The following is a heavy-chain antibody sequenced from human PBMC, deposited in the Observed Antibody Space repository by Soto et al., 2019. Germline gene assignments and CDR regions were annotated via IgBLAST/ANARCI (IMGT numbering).Heavy chain of an antibody. V-gene: IGHV4-59*01. CDR3: ARASGCSGDSCAFDP. J-gene: IGHJ5*02. Sequence: QVQLQESGPGLVKPSETLSLTCTVSGGSISTYYWSWIRQPPGKGLEWIGYISYTGSTNYNPSLKSRVTISVDTSKNQFSMKLSSVTAADTAVYYCARASGCSGDSCAFDPWGQGTLVTVSS. CDR1: GGSISTYY. CDR2: ISYTGST. D-gene: IGHD2-15*01.